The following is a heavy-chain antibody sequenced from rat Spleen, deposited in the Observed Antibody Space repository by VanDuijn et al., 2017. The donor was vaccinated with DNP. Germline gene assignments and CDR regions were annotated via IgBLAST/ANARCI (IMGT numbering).Heavy chain of an antibody. J-gene: IGHJ2*01. CDR1: GFTFSDYN. Sequence: EVQLVGSGGDLVQPGRSLKLSCAASGFTFSDYNMAWVRQAPKKGLEWVATISYDGSSTYYRDSVKGRFTISRDNAKSTLYLQMNSLRSEDTATYYCASLNSAFFDYWGQGVMVTVSS. CDR2: ISYDGSST. D-gene: IGHD4-3*01. V-gene: IGHV5-7*01. CDR3: ASLNSAFFDY.